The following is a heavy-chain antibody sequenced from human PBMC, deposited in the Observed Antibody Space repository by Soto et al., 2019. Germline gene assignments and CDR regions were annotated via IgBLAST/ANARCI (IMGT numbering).Heavy chain of an antibody. V-gene: IGHV4-4*02. Sequence: QVQLQESGPGLVKPSGTLSLTCAVSSGSISSSNWWRWVRQPPGKGLEWIGEIYHSGSTNYIPSLKSRVTISVDKPKNQFSLKLSSVTAADTAVYYCARHGHSGYLSLGFDYWGRGTLVTVSS. CDR1: SGSISSSNW. J-gene: IGHJ4*02. CDR3: ARHGHSGYLSLGFDY. D-gene: IGHD5-12*01. CDR2: IYHSGST.